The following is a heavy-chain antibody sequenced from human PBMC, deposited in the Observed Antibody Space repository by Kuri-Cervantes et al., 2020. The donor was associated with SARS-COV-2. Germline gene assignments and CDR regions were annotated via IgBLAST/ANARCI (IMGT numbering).Heavy chain of an antibody. CDR1: GFTFSSYS. CDR3: ARDRIGGHDS. CDR2: ISSSSSYI. D-gene: IGHD2-15*01. J-gene: IGHJ4*02. V-gene: IGHV3-21*01. Sequence: GESLKSSCAASGFTFSSYSMNWVRQAPGKGLEWVSSISSSSSYIYYADSVKGRFTISRDNSKNTLYWQMSSLRAEDTAMYYCARDRIGGHDSWGQGTMVTVSS.